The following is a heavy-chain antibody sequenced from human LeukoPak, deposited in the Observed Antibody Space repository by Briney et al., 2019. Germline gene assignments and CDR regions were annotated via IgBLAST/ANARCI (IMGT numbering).Heavy chain of an antibody. V-gene: IGHV1-18*04. CDR3: ARQAAAGDFDY. J-gene: IGHJ4*02. CDR2: ISAYNGNT. D-gene: IGHD6-13*01. Sequence: VASVKVSCKASGYTFTGYYMHWVRQAPGQGLEWMGWISAYNGNTNYAQKLQGRVTMTTDTSTSTAYMELRSLRSDDTAVYYCARQAAAGDFDYWGQGTLVTVSS. CDR1: GYTFTGYY.